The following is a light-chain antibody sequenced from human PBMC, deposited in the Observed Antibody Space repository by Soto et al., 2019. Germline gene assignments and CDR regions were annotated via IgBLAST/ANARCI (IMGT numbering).Light chain of an antibody. Sequence: EIVMTQSPATLSVSPGERATLSCRASQSVTNNNLAWYQQKPGQSPRLLMYGVSNRATGIPARFSGSGSGTEFTLTISSLQSEDVAVYYRQQHSSWPLTFGGGTKVEMK. CDR3: QQHSSWPLT. V-gene: IGKV3-15*01. J-gene: IGKJ4*01. CDR1: QSVTNNN. CDR2: GVS.